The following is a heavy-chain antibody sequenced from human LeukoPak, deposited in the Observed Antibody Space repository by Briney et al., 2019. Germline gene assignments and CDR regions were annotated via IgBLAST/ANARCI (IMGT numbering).Heavy chain of an antibody. CDR3: AKSSYYDTSGSYREYYFDY. V-gene: IGHV3-23*01. Sequence: SGGSLRLSCAASGFTFSNYGMSWVRQAPGKGLEWVSAISGSGGSTYYADSVKGRFTISRDNSKNTLYLQMNSLRAEDTALYYCAKSSYYDTSGSYREYYFDYWGQGALVTVSS. CDR1: GFTFSNYG. CDR2: ISGSGGST. D-gene: IGHD3-22*01. J-gene: IGHJ4*02.